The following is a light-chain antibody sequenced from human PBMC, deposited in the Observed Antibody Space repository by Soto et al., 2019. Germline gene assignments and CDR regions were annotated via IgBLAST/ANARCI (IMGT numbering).Light chain of an antibody. Sequence: EIVLTQSPATLSLSPGERATLSCRASQSVSSYLAWYQQKPGQAPRLLIYDASNRATGIPARFSGSGSGTDFTLTIDSLEPEDFAVYYCQQRSIRYTFRQGTKLEIK. CDR3: QQRSIRYT. V-gene: IGKV3-11*01. CDR1: QSVSSY. J-gene: IGKJ2*01. CDR2: DAS.